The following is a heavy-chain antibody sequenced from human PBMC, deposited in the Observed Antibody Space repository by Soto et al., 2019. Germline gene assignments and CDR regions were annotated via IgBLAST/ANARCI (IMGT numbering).Heavy chain of an antibody. D-gene: IGHD5-12*01. CDR3: AKDQMATRQYYYSGMDV. V-gene: IGHV3-23*01. CDR1: GFTFSGYA. CDR2: ISGIGDTT. Sequence: EVQLLESGGGLVQPGGSLRLSCAASGFTFSGYAMSWVRQAPGKGLEWVSAISGIGDTTYYADSVKGRFTIARDNSKNTLYLQMNSLRVEDTAVYYCAKDQMATRQYYYSGMDVWGQGTTVTVSS. J-gene: IGHJ6*02.